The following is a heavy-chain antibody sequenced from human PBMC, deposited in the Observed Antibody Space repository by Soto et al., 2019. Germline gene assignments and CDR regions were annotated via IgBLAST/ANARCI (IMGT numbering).Heavy chain of an antibody. CDR2: IHYSGST. D-gene: IGHD1-26*01. J-gene: IGHJ4*02. V-gene: IGHV4-39*01. Sequence: QLHLQESGPGLVNPSETLPLTCTVSGCYISSSSYYWGWIRQPPGKGLEWIGRIHYSGSTYYNPSLKSRVTLSVDTSKNQFSLKLSSVTAADTAVYYCVRVKSGRYYDYWGQGNLVTVSS. CDR1: GCYISSSSYY. CDR3: VRVKSGRYYDY.